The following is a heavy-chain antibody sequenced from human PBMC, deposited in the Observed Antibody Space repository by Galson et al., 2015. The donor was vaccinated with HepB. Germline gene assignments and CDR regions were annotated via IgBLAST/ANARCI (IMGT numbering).Heavy chain of an antibody. Sequence: SLRLSCAASGFTFSDHYMDWVRQAPGKGLEWVGRTRNKANSYTTEYAPSVKGRFTISRDESKNSLYLQMNSLKTEDTAVYYCARVPSRDRSDWAFYFDYWGQGTLVTVSS. CDR2: TRNKANSYTT. CDR3: ARVPSRDRSDWAFYFDY. J-gene: IGHJ4*02. CDR1: GFTFSDHY. V-gene: IGHV3-72*01. D-gene: IGHD3-22*01.